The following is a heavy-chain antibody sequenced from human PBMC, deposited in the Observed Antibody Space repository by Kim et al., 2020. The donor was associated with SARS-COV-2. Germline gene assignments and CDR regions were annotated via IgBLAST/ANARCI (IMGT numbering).Heavy chain of an antibody. CDR2: IKSKAYGGTI. CDR1: GFTFKNGW. Sequence: GGSLRLSCTVSGFTFKNGWMSWVRQAPGKGLEWVGRIKSKAYGGTIDFAAPVKGRFSISRDDSKNTLYLQMDTLKTEDTAVYYCTTDSGYDYPDGCFDY. V-gene: IGHV3-15*01. CDR3: TTDSGYDYPDGCFDY. D-gene: IGHD5-12*01. J-gene: IGHJ4*01.